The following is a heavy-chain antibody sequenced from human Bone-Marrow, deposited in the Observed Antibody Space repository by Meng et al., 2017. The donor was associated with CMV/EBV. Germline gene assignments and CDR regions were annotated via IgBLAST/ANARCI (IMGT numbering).Heavy chain of an antibody. V-gene: IGHV4-59*01. Sequence: SETLSLTCTVPGGSISSYHWSWIRQPPGKGLEWIGYIYYSGSTNYNPSPKSRVTISVDTSKNQFSLKLSSVTAVDTAVYYCAKTDGATAGLYAFDVWGRGTMVTVSS. CDR3: AKTDGATAGLYAFDV. J-gene: IGHJ3*01. D-gene: IGHD2-15*01. CDR1: GGSISSYH. CDR2: IYYSGST.